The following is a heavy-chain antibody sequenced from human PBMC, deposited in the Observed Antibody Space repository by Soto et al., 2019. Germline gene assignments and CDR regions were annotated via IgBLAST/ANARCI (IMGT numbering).Heavy chain of an antibody. Sequence: GESLKISCKGSGYTFTDYWIGWVRQLPGKGLEWMGIIYPGDSDTRYSPSFQGHVTITVDKSTSTAYLQWNTLKASDTAMYYCARHLSNFRYYYYAMDVWGQGTTVTVSS. CDR2: IYPGDSDT. D-gene: IGHD4-4*01. CDR3: ARHLSNFRYYYYAMDV. J-gene: IGHJ6*02. V-gene: IGHV5-51*01. CDR1: GYTFTDYW.